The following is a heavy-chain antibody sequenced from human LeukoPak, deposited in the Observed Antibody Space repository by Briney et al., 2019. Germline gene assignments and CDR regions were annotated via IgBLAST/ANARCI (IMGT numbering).Heavy chain of an antibody. CDR3: VTDLVIKGYFDY. J-gene: IGHJ4*02. Sequence: GSLRPSCSAPGFTFSTVWMRWVRQVPGKGLEWVGRIRRKTDGETTDHASPVKGRFTISRDDSKNTLYLQMNSLKTEDTAVYYCVTDLVIKGYFDYWGQGALVTVSS. CDR1: GFTFSTVW. CDR2: IRRKTDGETT. V-gene: IGHV3-15*01. D-gene: IGHD2-21*01.